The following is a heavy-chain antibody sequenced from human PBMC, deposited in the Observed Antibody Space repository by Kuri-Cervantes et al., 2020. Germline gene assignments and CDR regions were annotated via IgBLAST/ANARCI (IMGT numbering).Heavy chain of an antibody. CDR2: ISWNSGSI. J-gene: IGHJ4*02. CDR3: ARDGDSSGWDFDY. V-gene: IGHV3-9*01. Sequence: GGSLRLSCAASGFTFDDYAMHWVRQAPGKGLEWVSGISWNSGSIGYADSVKGRFTISRDNTKNSLYLQMNSLRAEDSAVYYCARDGDSSGWDFDYWGQGTLVTVSS. CDR1: GFTFDDYA. D-gene: IGHD6-19*01.